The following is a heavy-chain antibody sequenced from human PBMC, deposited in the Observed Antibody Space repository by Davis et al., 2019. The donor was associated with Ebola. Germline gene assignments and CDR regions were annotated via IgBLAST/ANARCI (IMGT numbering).Heavy chain of an antibody. D-gene: IGHD1-26*01. Sequence: GGSLRLSCAASGFTFSMYWMTWVRQAPGKGLEWVASIKQDGSEKHYVDSVKGRFTISRDNAKNSLFLQMNSLRDEDTAVYYCVRDDVGALGFWGQGTLVTVSS. CDR3: VRDDVGALGF. V-gene: IGHV3-7*01. CDR1: GFTFSMYW. J-gene: IGHJ4*02. CDR2: IKQDGSEK.